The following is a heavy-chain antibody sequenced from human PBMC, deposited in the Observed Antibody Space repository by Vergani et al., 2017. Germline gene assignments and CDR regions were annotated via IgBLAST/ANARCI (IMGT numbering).Heavy chain of an antibody. CDR3: ARGGWELLELAY. Sequence: QVQLVESGGGVVQPGRSLRLSCAASGFSFSSSAMHWVRQAPGKGLEWVAVIWNDGSNKYYADSVQGRFTISRDNSKNRLYLRMNSLRAEDTAVYYCARGGWELLELAYWGQGTLVTVSS. J-gene: IGHJ4*02. CDR2: IWNDGSNK. CDR1: GFSFSSSA. D-gene: IGHD1-26*01. V-gene: IGHV3-33*01.